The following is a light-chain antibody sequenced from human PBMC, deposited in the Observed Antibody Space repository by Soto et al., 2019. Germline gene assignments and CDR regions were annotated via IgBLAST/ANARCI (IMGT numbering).Light chain of an antibody. CDR3: KHGYSTPLT. CDR1: QSISTY. CDR2: AAS. Sequence: EIQMTQSPSSLSASLGERVTITFRSSQSISTYLHWYQQKPGKAPNLLIYAASTLQSGVPLRFSGSGSGTDFTLTISSLQTEDFATYFCKHGYSTPLTFGGGTKVDIK. V-gene: IGKV1-39*01. J-gene: IGKJ4*01.